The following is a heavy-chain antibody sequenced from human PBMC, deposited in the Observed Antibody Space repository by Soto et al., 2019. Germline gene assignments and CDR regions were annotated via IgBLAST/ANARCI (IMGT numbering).Heavy chain of an antibody. CDR2: IIPIFGTA. J-gene: IGHJ4*02. V-gene: IGHV1-69*13. CDR3: ASWYNWNDHTQGPFDY. Sequence: ASVKISCKASGGTFSSSAISWVRQAPGQGLEWMGGIIPIFGTANYAQKFQGRVTITADESTSTAYMELSSLRSEDTAVYYCASWYNWNDHTQGPFDYWGQGTLVTVSS. D-gene: IGHD1-20*01. CDR1: GGTFSSSA.